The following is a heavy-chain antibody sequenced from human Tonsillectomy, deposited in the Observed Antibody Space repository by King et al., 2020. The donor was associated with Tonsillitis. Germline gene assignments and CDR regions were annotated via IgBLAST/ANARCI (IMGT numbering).Heavy chain of an antibody. D-gene: IGHD3-10*01. CDR2: IRSKAYGGTT. CDR3: TRDGETRWFGELFPYYFDY. V-gene: IGHV3-49*05. Sequence: VQLVESGGGLVKPGRSLRLSCTASGFTFGDYAMSWFRQAPGKGLEWVGFIRSKAYGGTTEYAASVKGRFTISRDDSKSIAYLQMNSLKTEDTAVYYCTRDGETRWFGELFPYYFDYWGQGTLVTVSS. J-gene: IGHJ4*02. CDR1: GFTFGDYA.